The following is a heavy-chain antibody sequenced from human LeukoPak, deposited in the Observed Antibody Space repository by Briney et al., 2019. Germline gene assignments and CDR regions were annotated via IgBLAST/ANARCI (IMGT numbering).Heavy chain of an antibody. Sequence: GRSLRLSCAASGFTFSSYAMHWVRQAPGKGLEWVAVISYDGSNKYYADSVKGRFTISRDNSKNTLYLQMNSLRAEDTAVYYCARGDSSGYYRGYYYGMDVWGQGTTVTVSS. D-gene: IGHD3-22*01. CDR2: ISYDGSNK. CDR1: GFTFSSYA. J-gene: IGHJ6*02. CDR3: ARGDSSGYYRGYYYGMDV. V-gene: IGHV3-30-3*01.